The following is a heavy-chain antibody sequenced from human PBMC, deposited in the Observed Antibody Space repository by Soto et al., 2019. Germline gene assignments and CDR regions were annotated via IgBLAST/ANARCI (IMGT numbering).Heavy chain of an antibody. CDR2: IYYSGST. CDR1: GGSISSGDYY. Sequence: QVQLQESGPGLVKPSQTLSLTCTVSGGSISSGDYYWSWIRQPPGKGLEWIGYIYYSGSTYYNPSVKSXXTXSXXTSKNQFSLKLSSVTAADAAVYYCARDRRGSNLDYWGQGTLVTVSS. J-gene: IGHJ4*02. CDR3: ARDRRGSNLDY. V-gene: IGHV4-30-4*01. D-gene: IGHD1-26*01.